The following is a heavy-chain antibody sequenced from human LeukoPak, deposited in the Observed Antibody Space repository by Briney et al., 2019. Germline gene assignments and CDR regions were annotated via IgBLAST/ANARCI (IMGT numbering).Heavy chain of an antibody. CDR1: GYTFTSYG. D-gene: IGHD2-2*01. CDR3: ARIVVLPAAYWGIAARPADY. Sequence: GASVKLSRNASGYTFTSYGISWVRQAPGQGLEWMGWISAYNGNTNYAQKLQGRVTMTTDTSTSTAYMELRSLRSDDTAVYYCARIVVLPAAYWGIAARPADYWGQGTLVTASS. CDR2: ISAYNGNT. V-gene: IGHV1-18*01. J-gene: IGHJ4*02.